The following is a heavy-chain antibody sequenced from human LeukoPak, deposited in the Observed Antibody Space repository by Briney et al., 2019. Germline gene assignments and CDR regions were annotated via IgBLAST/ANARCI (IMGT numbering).Heavy chain of an antibody. CDR3: ARQLLSWRGDYYYQYYMDV. CDR1: GYTFTSYY. CDR2: INPSGGST. D-gene: IGHD2-2*01. Sequence: AASVKVSCKASGYTFTSYYMHWVRQAPGQGLEWMGIINPSGGSTSYTQKFQGRVTMTRDTSTSTVYMELRSLRSDDTAVYYCARQLLSWRGDYYYQYYMDVWGKGTTVTVSS. J-gene: IGHJ6*03. V-gene: IGHV1-46*01.